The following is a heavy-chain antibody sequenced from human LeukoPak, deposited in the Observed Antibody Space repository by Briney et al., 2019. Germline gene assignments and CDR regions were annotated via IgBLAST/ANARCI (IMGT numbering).Heavy chain of an antibody. CDR3: ARESNSGYYLSY. J-gene: IGHJ4*02. D-gene: IGHD3-22*01. CDR2: IYSGGRT. CDR1: GFTVSTNY. V-gene: IGHV3-66*01. Sequence: GGSLRLSCAASGFTVSTNYMSWVRQAPGKGLEWVSVIYSGGRTYYADSVKGRFTISRDNSKDTLYLQMNSLRPEDTAVYYCARESNSGYYLSYWGQGTLVTVSS.